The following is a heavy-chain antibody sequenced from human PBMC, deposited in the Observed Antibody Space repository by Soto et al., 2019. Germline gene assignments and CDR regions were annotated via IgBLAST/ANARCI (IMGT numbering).Heavy chain of an antibody. CDR3: AREIAAAGSGLEFWFDY. V-gene: IGHV4-31*03. CDR1: GGSISSGGYY. J-gene: IGHJ4*02. Sequence: LSLTCTVSGGSISSGGYYWSWIRQHSGKGLEWIGYIYYSGSTYYNPSLKSRVTISVDTSKNQFSLKLSSVTAADTAVYYCAREIAAAGSGLEFWFDYWGQGTLVTVSS. CDR2: IYYSGST. D-gene: IGHD6-13*01.